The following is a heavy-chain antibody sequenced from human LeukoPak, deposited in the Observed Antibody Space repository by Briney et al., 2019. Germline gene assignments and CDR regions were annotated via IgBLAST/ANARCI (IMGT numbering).Heavy chain of an antibody. CDR3: ALQGMTTVTTNYYMDV. V-gene: IGHV1-18*01. D-gene: IGHD4-11*01. Sequence: ASVKVSCKASGYTFTSYGISWVRQAPGQGLEWMGWISAYNGNTNYAQKLQGRVTMTTDTSTSTAYMELRSLRSDDTAVYYCALQGMTTVTTNYYMDVWGKGTTVTVSS. CDR2: ISAYNGNT. J-gene: IGHJ6*03. CDR1: GYTFTSYG.